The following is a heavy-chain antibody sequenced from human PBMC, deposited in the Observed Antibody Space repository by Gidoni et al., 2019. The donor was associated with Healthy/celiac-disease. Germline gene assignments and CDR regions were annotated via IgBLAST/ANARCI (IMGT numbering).Heavy chain of an antibody. D-gene: IGHD4-4*01. V-gene: IGHV4-34*01. J-gene: IGHJ4*02. CDR2: INHSGST. CDR3: ARGFMTTVTGGDY. CDR1: GGSFSGHY. Sequence: QVQLQQWGAGLLKPSETLSLTCAVYGGSFSGHYWSWIRQPPGKGLEWIGEINHSGSTNYNPSLKSRVTISVDTSKNQFSLKLSSVTAADTAVYYCARGFMTTVTGGDYWGQGTLVTVSS.